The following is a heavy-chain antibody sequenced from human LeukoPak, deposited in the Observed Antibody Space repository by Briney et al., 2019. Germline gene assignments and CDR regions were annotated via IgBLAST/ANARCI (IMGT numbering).Heavy chain of an antibody. CDR1: GGSISSGGYS. Sequence: SQTLSLTCAVSGGSISSGGYSWSWIRQPPGKGLEWIGYIYHSGSTYYNPSLKSRVTISVDRSKNQFSLKLSSATAADTAVYYCARAWGEGYYYYGMDVWGQGTTVTVSS. CDR3: ARAWGEGYYYYGMDV. V-gene: IGHV4-30-2*01. D-gene: IGHD3-16*01. CDR2: IYHSGST. J-gene: IGHJ6*02.